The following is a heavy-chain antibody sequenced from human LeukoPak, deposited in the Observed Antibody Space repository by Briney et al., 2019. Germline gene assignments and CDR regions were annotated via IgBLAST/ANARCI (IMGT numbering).Heavy chain of an antibody. CDR3: ARVFGLWWTFDY. CDR2: IYYSGST. J-gene: IGHJ4*02. CDR1: GGSISSYY. D-gene: IGHD2-21*01. Sequence: PSETLSLTCTVSGGSISSYYWSWIRQPPGKGLEWIGYIYYSGSTNYNPSLKSRVTISVDTSKNQFSLKLSSVTAADTAVYYCARVFGLWWTFDYWGQGTLVTVSS. V-gene: IGHV4-59*01.